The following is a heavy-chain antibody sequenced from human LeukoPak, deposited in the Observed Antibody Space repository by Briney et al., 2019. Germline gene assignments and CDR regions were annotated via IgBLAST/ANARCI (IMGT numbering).Heavy chain of an antibody. J-gene: IGHJ3*02. D-gene: IGHD1-26*01. V-gene: IGHV4-59*08. CDR2: IYYSGST. CDR3: ARHPSKSSGSYYGAFDI. Sequence: SETLSLTCTVSGGSISSYYWSWIRQPPGKGLEWIGYIYYSGSTSYNPSHKSRVTISVDTSKNQFSLKLSAVTAADTAVYYCARHPSKSSGSYYGAFDIWGQGTTVTVSS. CDR1: GGSISSYY.